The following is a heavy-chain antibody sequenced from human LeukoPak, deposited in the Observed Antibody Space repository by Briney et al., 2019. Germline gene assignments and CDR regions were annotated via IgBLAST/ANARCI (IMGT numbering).Heavy chain of an antibody. V-gene: IGHV4-39*01. CDR3: ARQGAPEWLLNPPHYYYMDV. CDR1: GGSIASSSYY. CDR2: IYYSGST. J-gene: IGHJ6*03. D-gene: IGHD3-3*01. Sequence: KPSETLSLTCTVSGGSIASSSYYWGWIRQPPGKGLEWIGSIYYSGSTYYNPSLKSRVTISVDTSKNQFSLTLSSVTAADTAVYYCARQGAPEWLLNPPHYYYMDVWGKGTTVTVSS.